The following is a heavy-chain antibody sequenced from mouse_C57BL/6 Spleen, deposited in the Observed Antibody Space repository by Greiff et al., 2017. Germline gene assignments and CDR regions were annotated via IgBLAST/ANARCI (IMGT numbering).Heavy chain of an antibody. D-gene: IGHD1-2*01. CDR1: GFSFNTYA. CDR3: VSITGAMDY. Sequence: EVQLQESGGGLVQPKGSLKLSCAASGFSFNTYAMNWVRQAPGKGLEWVARIRSKSNNYATYYADSVKDRFTISRDDSESMIYLQMNNLKTEDTAMYYCVSITGAMDYWGQGTSVTVSS. J-gene: IGHJ4*01. CDR2: IRSKSNNYAT. V-gene: IGHV10-1*01.